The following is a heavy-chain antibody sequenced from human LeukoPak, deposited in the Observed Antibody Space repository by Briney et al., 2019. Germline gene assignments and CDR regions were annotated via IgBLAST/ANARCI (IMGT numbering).Heavy chain of an antibody. Sequence: SETLSLTCTVSGGSISSGSYYWSWIRQPAGKGLEWIGRIYTSGSTNYNPSLKSRVTISVDTSKNQFSLKLSSVTAADTAVYYCAILYYDFWSGPFFDYWGQGTLVTVSS. CDR1: GGSISSGSYY. J-gene: IGHJ4*02. CDR2: IYTSGST. V-gene: IGHV4-61*02. D-gene: IGHD3-3*01. CDR3: AILYYDFWSGPFFDY.